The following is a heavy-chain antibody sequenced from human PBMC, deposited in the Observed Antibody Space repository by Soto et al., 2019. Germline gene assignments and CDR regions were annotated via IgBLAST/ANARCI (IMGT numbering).Heavy chain of an antibody. Sequence: QVQLVESGGGVVQPGRSLRLSCAASGFTFSSYGMHWVRQAPGKGLEWVAVISYDGSNKYYADSVKGRFTISRDNSKNTLYLQMNSLRAEDTAVYYCAKVVDYYDSSCYYDYWGQGTLVTVSS. V-gene: IGHV3-30*18. D-gene: IGHD3-22*01. CDR2: ISYDGSNK. J-gene: IGHJ4*02. CDR3: AKVVDYYDSSCYYDY. CDR1: GFTFSSYG.